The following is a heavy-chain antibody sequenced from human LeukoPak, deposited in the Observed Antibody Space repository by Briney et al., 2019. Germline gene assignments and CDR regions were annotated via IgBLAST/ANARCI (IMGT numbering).Heavy chain of an antibody. J-gene: IGHJ4*02. CDR3: VRENSGIAATDIIDY. V-gene: IGHV3-53*01. CDR1: GFTVSSNY. D-gene: IGHD6-13*01. CDR2: LYSGGDT. Sequence: GGSLRLSRAVSGFTVSSNYMSWVRQAPGKGLEWVSVLYSGGDTYYADSVKGRFTISRDNAKNLLYLQMNSLRAEDTAIYYCVRENSGIAATDIIDYWGQGTLVTVSS.